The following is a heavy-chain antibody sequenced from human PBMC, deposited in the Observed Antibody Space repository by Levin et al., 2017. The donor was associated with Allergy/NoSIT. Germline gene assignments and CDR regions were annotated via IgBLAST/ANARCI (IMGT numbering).Heavy chain of an antibody. Sequence: GGSLRLSCAASGFTFDDYAMHWVRQAPGKGLEWVSGISWNSGSIGYADSVKGRFTISRDNAKNSLYLQMNSLRAEDTALYYCAKDVSLRGSYWPLYYYYGMDVWGQGTTVTVSS. CDR2: ISWNSGSI. D-gene: IGHD1-26*01. CDR3: AKDVSLRGSYWPLYYYYGMDV. CDR1: GFTFDDYA. V-gene: IGHV3-9*01. J-gene: IGHJ6*02.